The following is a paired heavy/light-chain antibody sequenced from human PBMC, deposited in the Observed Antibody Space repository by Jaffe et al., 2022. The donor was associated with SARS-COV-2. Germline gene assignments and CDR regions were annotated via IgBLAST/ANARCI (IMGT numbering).Light chain of an antibody. Sequence: QSALTQPRSVSGSPGQSVTISCTGTSSNVGGFNFVSWYQQHPDTAPKLIIYDVSQRPSGVPDRFSGSKSGNTASLTISGLQAEDEADYYCCSYAGSYTLVFGGGTILTVL. V-gene: IGLV2-11*01. CDR3: CSYAGSYTLV. J-gene: IGLJ2*01. CDR1: SSNVGGFNF. CDR2: DVS.
Heavy chain of an antibody. D-gene: IGHD3-10*01. CDR1: GGSISNTNYY. CDR3: ARQSANYYGSGSYYDY. Sequence: QLQLQESGPGLVKPSETLSLTCTVSGGSISNTNYYWGWIRRPPGKGLEWIGVVYHSGSTYYTPSLKSRVTISIDTSKNQFSLRLTSVTAADTAVYYCARQSANYYGSGSYYDYWGQGTLATVSS. V-gene: IGHV4-39*01. J-gene: IGHJ4*02. CDR2: VYHSGST.